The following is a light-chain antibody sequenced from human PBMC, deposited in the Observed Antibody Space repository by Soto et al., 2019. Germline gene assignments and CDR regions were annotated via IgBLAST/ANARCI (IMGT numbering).Light chain of an antibody. J-gene: IGKJ3*01. CDR1: QSISSY. Sequence: DIQMTQSQSFLSASVGDRVTITCRSSQSISSYLNWYQQKPGKAPKLLIYAASTLQNGVPSRFSGGGSGTDFTLTISSLQPEDFATYYCQQLNTYPPWTFGPGTKVDIK. CDR3: QQLNTYPPWT. V-gene: IGKV1-9*01. CDR2: AAS.